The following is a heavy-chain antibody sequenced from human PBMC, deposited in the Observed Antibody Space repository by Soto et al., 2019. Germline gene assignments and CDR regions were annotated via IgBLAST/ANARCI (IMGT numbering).Heavy chain of an antibody. CDR3: AIYYCRGSTGYQFDY. CDR2: TYPGDSDT. J-gene: IGHJ4*02. Sequence: PGESLKISCKGSGYSFTSYWIGWVRQMPGKGLECMGITYPGDSDTRYSPSFQGQVTISADKSINTAYLQWSSLQASDTAMYYCAIYYCRGSTGYQFDYWGQGTLVTVSS. V-gene: IGHV5-51*01. CDR1: GYSFTSYW. D-gene: IGHD2-15*01.